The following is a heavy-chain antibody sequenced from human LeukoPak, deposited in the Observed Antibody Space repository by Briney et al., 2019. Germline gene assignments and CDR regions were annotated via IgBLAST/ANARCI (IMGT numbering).Heavy chain of an antibody. Sequence: GGSLRLSCAASGFTVSSNYMRWVRQAPGKGLEWVSVIYSGGSTYYADSVKGRFTISRDNSKNTLYLQMNSLRAEDTAVYYCASCGVDTAMVGPVDYWGQGTLVTVSS. V-gene: IGHV3-53*01. CDR3: ASCGVDTAMVGPVDY. CDR1: GFTVSSNY. J-gene: IGHJ4*02. D-gene: IGHD5-18*01. CDR2: IYSGGST.